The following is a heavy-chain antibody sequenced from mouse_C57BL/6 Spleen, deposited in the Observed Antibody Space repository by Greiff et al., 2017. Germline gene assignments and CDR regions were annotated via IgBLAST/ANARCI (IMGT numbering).Heavy chain of an antibody. CDR3: ARRYYGSSFDY. V-gene: IGHV1-52*01. J-gene: IGHJ2*01. Sequence: QVQLQQPGAELVRPGSSVKLSSKASGYTFTSYWMHWVKQRPIQGLEWIGNIDPSDSETHYNQKFKDKATLTVDKSSSTAYMQLSSLTSEDSAVYYCARRYYGSSFDYWGQGTTLTVSS. D-gene: IGHD1-1*01. CDR2: IDPSDSET. CDR1: GYTFTSYW.